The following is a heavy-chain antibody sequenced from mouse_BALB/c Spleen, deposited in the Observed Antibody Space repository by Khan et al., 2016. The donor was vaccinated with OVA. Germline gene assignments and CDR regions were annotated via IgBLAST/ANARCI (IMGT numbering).Heavy chain of an antibody. Sequence: QVQLKQSGAELVRPGVSVKISCKGSGYTFTDYAMHWVKQSHAKSLEWIGVISTYYGDANYNQQFKDKATMTVDKSSNTAYMDLARLTSEDSAIYYCARGGLALYTMDYWGQGTSVTVSS. CDR1: GYTFTDYA. CDR2: ISTYYGDA. J-gene: IGHJ4*01. V-gene: IGHV1S137*01. CDR3: ARGGLALYTMDY.